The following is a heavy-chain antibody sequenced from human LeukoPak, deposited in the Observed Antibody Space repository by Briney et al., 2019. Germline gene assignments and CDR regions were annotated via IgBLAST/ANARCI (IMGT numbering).Heavy chain of an antibody. CDR3: ARVGSIAAAGTPDY. Sequence: PGGSLRLSCAASGFTFSSYWMSWVRQAPGKGLEWVANIKQDGSDKNYVDSVKGRFTISRDNAKNSLYLQMNSLRAEDTAVYYCARVGSIAAAGTPDYWGQGTLVTVSS. CDR1: GFTFSSYW. D-gene: IGHD6-13*01. J-gene: IGHJ4*02. CDR2: IKQDGSDK. V-gene: IGHV3-7*02.